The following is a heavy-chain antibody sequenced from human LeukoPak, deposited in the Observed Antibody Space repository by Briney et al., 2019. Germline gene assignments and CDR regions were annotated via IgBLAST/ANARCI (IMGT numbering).Heavy chain of an antibody. V-gene: IGHV3-33*06. CDR1: GITLSNYG. Sequence: GGSLRLSCVVSGITLSNYGMSWVRQAPGKGLEWVADIWSDGNNKYYADSVKGRFTISRDNSKNTLYLQMNSLRAEDTAVYYCAKHGPVPGVGYFAFDYWGQGTLVAVSS. CDR2: IWSDGNNK. J-gene: IGHJ4*02. CDR3: AKHGPVPGVGYFAFDY. D-gene: IGHD1-26*01.